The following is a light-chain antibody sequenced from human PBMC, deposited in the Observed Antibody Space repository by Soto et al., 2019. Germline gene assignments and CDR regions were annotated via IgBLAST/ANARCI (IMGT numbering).Light chain of an antibody. CDR1: QSISSY. CDR3: QQYNSYRVT. J-gene: IGKJ5*01. CDR2: DAS. V-gene: IGKV1-5*01. Sequence: IQMTQSPSSLSASVGDRVTITCQASQSISSYLNWYQQKPGKAPKLLIYDASSLESGVPSRFSGSGSGTEFTLTISSLQPDDFATYYCQQYNSYRVTFGQGTRLEI.